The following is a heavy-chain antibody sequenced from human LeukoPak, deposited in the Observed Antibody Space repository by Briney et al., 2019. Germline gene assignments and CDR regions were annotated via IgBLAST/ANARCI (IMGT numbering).Heavy chain of an antibody. V-gene: IGHV3-48*04. CDR3: VREHYYDTRGYYYISLDY. CDR2: ISTASGNI. D-gene: IGHD3-22*01. J-gene: IGHJ4*01. Sequence: GGSLRLSCAASGFTFSSYSMNWVRQAPGKGLEWISYISTASGNINYADSVKGRFTISRDNAKNSLYLQMNSLRVEDTAVYYCVREHYYDTRGYYYISLDYWGHGTLVTVSS. CDR1: GFTFSSYS.